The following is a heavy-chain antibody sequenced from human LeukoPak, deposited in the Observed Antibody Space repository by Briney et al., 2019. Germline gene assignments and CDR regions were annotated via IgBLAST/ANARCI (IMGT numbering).Heavy chain of an antibody. CDR2: ISAYNGNT. D-gene: IGHD2-2*01. V-gene: IGHV1-18*01. J-gene: IGHJ5*02. CDR1: GYTFTSYG. Sequence: EASVKVSCKASGYTFTSYGISWVRQAPGQGLEWMGWISAYNGNTNYAQKLQGRVTITRDTSASTAYMELSSLRSEDTAVYYCARDPYCSSTSCYNWFDPWGQGTLVTVSS. CDR3: ARDPYCSSTSCYNWFDP.